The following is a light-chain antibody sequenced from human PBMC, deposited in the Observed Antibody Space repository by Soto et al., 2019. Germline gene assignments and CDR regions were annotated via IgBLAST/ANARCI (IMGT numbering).Light chain of an antibody. J-gene: IGKJ1*01. CDR3: QQRSNWPGT. Sequence: EIVLTQSPATLSLSPGEIATLSCRASQSVSSYLAWYQQKPGQAPRLLIYDASNRATGIPARFSGSGSGTDFTLTISSLEPEDFAVYYCQQRSNWPGTFGQGTKVEIK. CDR1: QSVSSY. V-gene: IGKV3-11*01. CDR2: DAS.